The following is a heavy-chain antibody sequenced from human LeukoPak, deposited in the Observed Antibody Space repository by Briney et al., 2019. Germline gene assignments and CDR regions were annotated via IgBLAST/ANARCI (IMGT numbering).Heavy chain of an antibody. CDR1: GDSVFTNSS. CDR2: TYYRSKWYN. Sequence: SQTLSLTCAISGDSVFTNSSWNWIRQSPSRGLEWLGRTYYRSKWYNDYVVSVKSRITINPDTSKNQFSLQLNSVTPEDTAVYYCARLPNYYYGMDVWGQGTTVTVSS. V-gene: IGHV6-1*01. CDR3: ARLPNYYYGMDV. J-gene: IGHJ6*02.